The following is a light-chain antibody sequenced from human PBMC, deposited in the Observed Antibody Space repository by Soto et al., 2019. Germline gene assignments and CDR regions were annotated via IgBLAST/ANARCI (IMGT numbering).Light chain of an antibody. CDR3: QGYGCLVRS. CDR1: QKVGSNY. CDR2: GAS. V-gene: IGKV3-20*01. Sequence: EIKVTMSPGTVSLSPRERATLTCRASQKVGSNYLAWCQQRPGQPPNLLIFGASHRAPDIPDRFSGSGSGTVFTLTISLLEPEDFAVYCCQGYGCLVRSFGEGAKVDI. J-gene: IGKJ1*01.